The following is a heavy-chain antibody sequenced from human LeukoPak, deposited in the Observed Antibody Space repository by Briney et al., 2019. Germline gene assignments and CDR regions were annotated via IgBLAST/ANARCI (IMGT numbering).Heavy chain of an antibody. Sequence: GGSLRLSCAASGFTLSSYVMHWVRQAPGKGLEWVAVISYDGSNKYYADSVKGRFTISRDNSKNTLYLQMNSLRAEDTAVYYCAKEGIRLPFDYWGQGTLVTVSS. CDR2: ISYDGSNK. J-gene: IGHJ4*02. D-gene: IGHD3-3*01. CDR1: GFTLSSYV. CDR3: AKEGIRLPFDY. V-gene: IGHV3-30*04.